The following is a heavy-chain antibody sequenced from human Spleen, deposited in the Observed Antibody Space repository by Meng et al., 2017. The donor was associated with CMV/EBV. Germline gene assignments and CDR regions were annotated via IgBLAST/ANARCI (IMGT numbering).Heavy chain of an antibody. J-gene: IGHJ6*02. V-gene: IGHV3-23*03. Sequence: GGSLRLSCAASGFTFSSYAMSWVRQAPGKGLEWVSVIYSGGSSTYYADSVKGRFTISRDNSKNTLYLQMNSLRAEDTAVYYCARTARKIQLWLEDYYYYGMDVWGQGTTVTVSS. CDR1: GFTFSSYA. CDR3: ARTARKIQLWLEDYYYYGMDV. CDR2: IYSGGSST. D-gene: IGHD5-18*01.